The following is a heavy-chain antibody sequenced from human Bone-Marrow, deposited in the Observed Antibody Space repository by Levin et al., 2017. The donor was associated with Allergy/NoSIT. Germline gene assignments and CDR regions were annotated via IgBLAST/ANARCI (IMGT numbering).Heavy chain of an antibody. D-gene: IGHD2-2*02. Sequence: SVKVSCKASGGTFSSYAISWVRQAPGQGLEWMGGIIPIFGTANYAQKFQGRVTITADKSTSTAYMELSSLRSEDTAVYYCARGSEEYQLLYGPFDYWGQGTLVTVSS. CDR2: IIPIFGTA. J-gene: IGHJ4*02. V-gene: IGHV1-69*06. CDR1: GGTFSSYA. CDR3: ARGSEEYQLLYGPFDY.